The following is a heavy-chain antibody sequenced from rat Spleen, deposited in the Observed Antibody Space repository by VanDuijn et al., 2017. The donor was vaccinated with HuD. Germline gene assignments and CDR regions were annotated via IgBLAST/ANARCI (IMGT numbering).Heavy chain of an antibody. CDR1: GFTFNNYW. D-gene: IGHD1-2*01. Sequence: EVQLVESGGGLVQPGRSLKLSCAASGFTFNNYWMTWIRQAPGKELEWVASITNTGGSTYYPDSVKGRFTLSRDNAKSTLYQQMGSLRSEDTATYYCTRWDYSSYIYEGGFAYWGQGTLVTVSS. CDR2: ITNTGGST. CDR3: TRWDYSSYIYEGGFAY. J-gene: IGHJ3*01. V-gene: IGHV5-31*01.